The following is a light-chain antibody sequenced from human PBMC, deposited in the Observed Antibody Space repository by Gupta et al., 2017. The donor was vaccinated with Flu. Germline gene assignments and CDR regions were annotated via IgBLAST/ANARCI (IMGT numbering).Light chain of an antibody. Sequence: GERATLSCRASQNINRNYVAWYQQRPGQAPRLLMFDASNRATGIPDRFSGSASGPDFTLTISRLEPEDFAVYYCQQYGRSPTFGQGTRLEIK. CDR1: QNINRNY. V-gene: IGKV3-20*01. J-gene: IGKJ5*01. CDR3: QQYGRSPT. CDR2: DAS.